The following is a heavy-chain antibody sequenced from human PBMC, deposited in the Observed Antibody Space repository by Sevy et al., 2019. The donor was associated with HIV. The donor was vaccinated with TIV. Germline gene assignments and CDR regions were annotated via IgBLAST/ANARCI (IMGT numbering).Heavy chain of an antibody. Sequence: SETLSLTCTVSGGSIITTNFYWGWIRQAPGKGLEGIGYINHRGHTYYNPSLKSRVTTSVDTSKNQFSLKVTSVTAADTAVYHCASGQGRAWFDPWGQGTLVTVSS. CDR1: GGSIITTNFY. V-gene: IGHV4-39*01. CDR2: INHRGHT. J-gene: IGHJ5*02. CDR3: ASGQGRAWFDP. D-gene: IGHD3-10*01.